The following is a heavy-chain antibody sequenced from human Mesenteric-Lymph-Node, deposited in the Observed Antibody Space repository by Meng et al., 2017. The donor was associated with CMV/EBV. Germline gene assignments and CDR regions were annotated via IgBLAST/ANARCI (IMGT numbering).Heavy chain of an antibody. CDR2: ISGSGGTT. J-gene: IGHJ4*02. CDR3: AKLPTVTTIRGFDY. D-gene: IGHD4-17*01. CDR1: GFTFSTYA. Sequence: GESLKISCAASGFTFSTYAMSWVRQAPGKGLEWVSGISGSGGTTYYADSVKGRFTISRDNSKNTLYLQMDSLRAEDTAVYYCAKLPTVTTIRGFDYWGQGTLVTVSS. V-gene: IGHV3-23*01.